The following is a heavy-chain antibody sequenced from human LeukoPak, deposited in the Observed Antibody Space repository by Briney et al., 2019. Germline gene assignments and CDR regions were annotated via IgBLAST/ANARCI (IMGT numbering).Heavy chain of an antibody. Sequence: GGSLRLSCEASGFTFSRNWMTWVRQAPGKGLEWVANIRQDGNEKYYVDSVKGRFTISRDNAKNSLYLQMDSLRAEDTAVYYCASGGVVGPSTYWFYDLWGRGTRVTVSS. J-gene: IGHJ2*01. CDR2: IRQDGNEK. V-gene: IGHV3-7*01. D-gene: IGHD1-26*01. CDR3: ASGGVVGPSTYWFYDL. CDR1: GFTFSRNW.